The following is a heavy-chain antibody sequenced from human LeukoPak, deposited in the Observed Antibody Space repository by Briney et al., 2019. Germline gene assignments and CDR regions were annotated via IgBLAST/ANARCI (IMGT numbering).Heavy chain of an antibody. CDR2: ISSSGSTI. V-gene: IGHV3-48*03. CDR1: GFTFSSYE. D-gene: IGHD3-10*02. J-gene: IGHJ6*04. CDR3: AELGINMIGGV. Sequence: GGSLRLSCAALGFTFSSYEMNWVRQAPGKGLEWVSYISSSGSTIYYADSVKGRFTISRDNAKNSLYLQMNSLRAEDTAVYYCAELGINMIGGVWGKGTTVTISS.